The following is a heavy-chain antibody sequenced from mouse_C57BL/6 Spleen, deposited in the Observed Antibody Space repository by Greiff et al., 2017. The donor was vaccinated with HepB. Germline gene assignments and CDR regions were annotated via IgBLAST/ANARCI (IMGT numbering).Heavy chain of an antibody. CDR1: GYSITSGYY. CDR2: ISYDGSN. D-gene: IGHD1-1*01. Sequence: DVQLQESGPGLVKPSQSLSLTCSVTGYSITSGYYWNWIRQFPGNKLEWMGYISYDGSNNYNPSLKNRISITRDTSKNQFFLKLNSVTTEDTATYYCARDWPHFGGYGSSYENYYAMDYWGQGTSVTVSS. V-gene: IGHV3-6*01. CDR3: ARDWPHFGGYGSSYENYYAMDY. J-gene: IGHJ4*01.